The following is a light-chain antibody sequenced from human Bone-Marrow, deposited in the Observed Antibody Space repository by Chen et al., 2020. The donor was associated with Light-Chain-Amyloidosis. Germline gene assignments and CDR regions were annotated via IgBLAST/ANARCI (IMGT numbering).Light chain of an antibody. J-gene: IGLJ2*01. CDR1: SSDVGGYNY. Sequence: QSALTPPAAVSGSPRQSITISCPGTSSDVGGYNYVSWYQQHPGKAPKLIIYDVTYRPSGVPNGFSGSKSGNTASLTISGLQAEDEADYYCSSFTRNNALVFGGGTKLTVL. V-gene: IGLV2-14*03. CDR3: SSFTRNNALV. CDR2: DVT.